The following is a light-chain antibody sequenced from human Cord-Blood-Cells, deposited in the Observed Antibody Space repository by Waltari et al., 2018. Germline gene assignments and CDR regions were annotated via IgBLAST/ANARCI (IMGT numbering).Light chain of an antibody. CDR2: DVS. V-gene: IGLV2-14*03. J-gene: IGLJ3*02. CDR3: SSYTSSGTWV. Sequence: QSALTQPASVSGSPGQSITISCTGTSSDVGGYNYVSWYQQHPGKAPTLMIYDVSNRPSGVSNRFSGSKSGNTASLTISGLQAEDEADYYCSSYTSSGTWVFGGGTKLTVL. CDR1: SSDVGGYNY.